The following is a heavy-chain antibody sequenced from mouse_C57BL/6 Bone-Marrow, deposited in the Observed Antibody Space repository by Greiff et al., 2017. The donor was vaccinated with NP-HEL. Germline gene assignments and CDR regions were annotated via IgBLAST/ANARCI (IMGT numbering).Heavy chain of an antibody. CDR1: GYSITSGYY. CDR2: ISYDGSN. Sequence: ESGPGLVKPSQSLSLTCSVTGYSITSGYYWNWIRQFPGNKLEWMGYISYDGSNNYNPSLKNRISITRDTSKNQFFLKLNSVTTEDTATYYCARWSFAYWGQGTLVTVSA. J-gene: IGHJ3*01. CDR3: ARWSFAY. V-gene: IGHV3-6*01.